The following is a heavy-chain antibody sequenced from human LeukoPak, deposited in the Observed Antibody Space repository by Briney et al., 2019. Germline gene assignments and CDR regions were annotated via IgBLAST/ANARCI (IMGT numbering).Heavy chain of an antibody. CDR2: IRSDGSNK. CDR3: AKDRPSANYYDSSGYLVYFHH. D-gene: IGHD3-22*01. V-gene: IGHV3-30*02. CDR1: GFTFSNYG. Sequence: GRSLRLSCAASGFTFSNYGMHWVRQAPGKGLEWVAFIRSDGSNKYYADSVKGRFTISRDNSKNTLYLQMNSLRAEDTAVYYCAKDRPSANYYDSSGYLVYFHHWGQGTLVTVSS. J-gene: IGHJ1*01.